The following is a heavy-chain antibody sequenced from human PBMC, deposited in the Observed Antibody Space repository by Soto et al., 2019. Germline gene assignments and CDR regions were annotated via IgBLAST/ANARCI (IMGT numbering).Heavy chain of an antibody. CDR1: GFTFSSYG. Sequence: QVQLVESGGGVVQPGRSLRLSCAASGFTFSSYGMHWVRQAPGKGLEWVAVIWYDGSNKYYAYSVKGRFTISRDNSKNPLYRQINRLRDEDTAGYYCARDPGLLGRGVTYYYYYMDVWGKGTTVTVSS. CDR3: ARDPGLLGRGVTYYYYYMDV. J-gene: IGHJ6*03. CDR2: IWYDGSNK. D-gene: IGHD3-10*01. V-gene: IGHV3-33*01.